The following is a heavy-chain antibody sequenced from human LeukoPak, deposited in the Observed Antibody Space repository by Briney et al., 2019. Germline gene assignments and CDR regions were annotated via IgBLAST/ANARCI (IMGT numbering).Heavy chain of an antibody. Sequence: SGGSLRLSCAASGFTFSDYYMSWIRQAPGKGLEWVSYISSSGSTIYYADSVKGRFTISRDNAKNSLYLQMNSLRAEDTAVYYCAGVPRGYDYVWGSYRRPYYFDYWGQGTLVTVSS. D-gene: IGHD3-16*02. J-gene: IGHJ4*02. V-gene: IGHV3-11*01. CDR1: GFTFSDYY. CDR2: ISSSGSTI. CDR3: AGVPRGYDYVWGSYRRPYYFDY.